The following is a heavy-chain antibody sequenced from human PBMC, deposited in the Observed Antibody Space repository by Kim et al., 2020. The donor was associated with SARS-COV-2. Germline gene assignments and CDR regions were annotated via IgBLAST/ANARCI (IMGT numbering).Heavy chain of an antibody. V-gene: IGHV4-61*01. D-gene: IGHD4-17*01. J-gene: IGHJ5*02. CDR3: ARGADFWGYGGQHTWFDP. Sequence: SETLSLTCTVSGDSVSSGSYFWNWIRQPPGKGLEWIGYIYYSGSTRYNPSLKSRVTISVDMSKNQFSLKLSSVTAADTAVYYCARGADFWGYGGQHTWFDPWGQGTLVTVSS. CDR1: GDSVSSGSYF. CDR2: IYYSGST.